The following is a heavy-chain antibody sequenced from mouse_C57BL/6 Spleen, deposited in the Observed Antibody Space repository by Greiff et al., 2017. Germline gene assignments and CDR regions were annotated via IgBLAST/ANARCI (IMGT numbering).Heavy chain of an antibody. CDR1: GYTFTSYW. Sequence: QVQLQQPGAELVRPGSSVKLSCKASGYTFTSYWMHWVKQRPIQGLEWIGNIDPSDSETHYNQKFKDKATLTVDKSSSTAYMQLSSLTSEDSAVYYWARGDYSAWFADWGQGTLVTVSA. D-gene: IGHD1-1*01. V-gene: IGHV1-52*01. CDR2: IDPSDSET. CDR3: ARGDYSAWFAD. J-gene: IGHJ3*01.